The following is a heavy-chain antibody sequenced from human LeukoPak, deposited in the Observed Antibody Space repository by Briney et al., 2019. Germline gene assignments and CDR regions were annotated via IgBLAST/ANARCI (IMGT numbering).Heavy chain of an antibody. J-gene: IGHJ5*02. D-gene: IGHD6-13*01. CDR1: GFTFYDYA. CDR3: ARDRAAAGNP. Sequence: GGSLRLSCAASGFTFYDYAMHWVRQAPGKGLEWASGISWNSGSIGYADSVKGRFTISRDNAKNSLYLQMNSLRAEDTAVYYCARDRAAAGNPWGQGTLVTVSS. V-gene: IGHV3-9*01. CDR2: ISWNSGSI.